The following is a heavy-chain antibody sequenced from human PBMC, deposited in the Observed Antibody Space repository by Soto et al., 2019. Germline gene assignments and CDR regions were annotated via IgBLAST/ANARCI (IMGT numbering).Heavy chain of an antibody. J-gene: IGHJ4*02. CDR2: ISSSSSYI. CDR1: GFTFSSYS. D-gene: IGHD3-9*01. Sequence: GGSLRLSCAASGFTFSSYSMNWVRQAPGKGLEWVSSISSSSSYIYYADSVKGRFTISRDNAKNSLYLQMNSLRAEDTAVYYCARTLPLTKDPYFDYWGQGTLVTVSS. CDR3: ARTLPLTKDPYFDY. V-gene: IGHV3-21*01.